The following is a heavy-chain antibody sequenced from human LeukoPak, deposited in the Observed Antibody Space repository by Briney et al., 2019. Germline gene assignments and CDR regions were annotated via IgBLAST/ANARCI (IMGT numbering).Heavy chain of an antibody. CDR1: GGSISTYY. CDR2: IYYSGST. Sequence: SETLSLTCTVSGGSISTYYWTWIRQPPGKGLEWIGYIYYSGSTNYNPSLKSRVTLSVDTSKNQFSLKLSSVTAADTAVYYCARGSGYPLDYFDYWGQGTLVIVSS. J-gene: IGHJ4*02. D-gene: IGHD3-22*01. CDR3: ARGSGYPLDYFDY. V-gene: IGHV4-59*08.